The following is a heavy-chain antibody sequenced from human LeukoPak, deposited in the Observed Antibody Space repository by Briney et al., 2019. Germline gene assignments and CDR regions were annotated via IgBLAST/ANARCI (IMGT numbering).Heavy chain of an antibody. CDR3: ARVGAIFGVVIGGFDY. Sequence: GGSLRLSCAASGFTFSSYGMHWVRQAPGKGLEWVANIKQDGSEKYYVDSVKGRFTISRDNAKNSLYLQMNSLRAEDTAVYYCARVGAIFGVVIGGFDYWGQGTLVTVSS. J-gene: IGHJ4*02. CDR1: GFTFSSYG. V-gene: IGHV3-7*01. CDR2: IKQDGSEK. D-gene: IGHD3-3*01.